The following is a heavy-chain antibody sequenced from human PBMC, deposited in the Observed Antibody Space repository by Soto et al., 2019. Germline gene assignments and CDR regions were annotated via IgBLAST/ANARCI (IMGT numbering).Heavy chain of an antibody. D-gene: IGHD6-13*01. CDR3: TKTPVTHAAAGRGGGGYFDY. Sequence: EVQLLESGGGLVQPGESLRLSCAASGFTFSTCAMAWVRQAPGKGLEWVSAIGGSGGSTYYADSVKGRFTISRDNSKNTLYLQMNSRRGEDTAVYYCTKTPVTHAAAGRGGGGYFDYWAQGTLVTVSS. CDR1: GFTFSTCA. J-gene: IGHJ4*02. V-gene: IGHV3-23*01. CDR2: IGGSGGST.